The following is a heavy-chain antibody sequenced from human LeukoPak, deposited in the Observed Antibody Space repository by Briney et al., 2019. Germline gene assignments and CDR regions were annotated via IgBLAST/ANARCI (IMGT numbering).Heavy chain of an antibody. J-gene: IGHJ5*02. CDR1: GFTFGSFA. V-gene: IGHV3-23*01. CDR3: ARGRYYDSSGYYHNWFDP. Sequence: GGSLRLSCEASGFTFGSFAMSWVRQAPGKGLDWIAGIFGSGGSPHYADSVKGRFTISRDNSKNTVYLQMNSLRAEDTAVYYCARGRYYDSSGYYHNWFDPWGQGTLVSVSS. D-gene: IGHD3-22*01. CDR2: IFGSGGSP.